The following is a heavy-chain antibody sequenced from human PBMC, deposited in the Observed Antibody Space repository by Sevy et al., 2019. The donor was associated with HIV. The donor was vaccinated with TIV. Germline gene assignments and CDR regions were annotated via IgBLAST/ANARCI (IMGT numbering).Heavy chain of an antibody. D-gene: IGHD2-21*01. CDR2: INPAGSEQ. CDR3: LGIVVVLVSPTTRDYHDYYDY. J-gene: IGHJ4*02. CDR1: GFSFSTYW. Sequence: GGSLRLSCAASGFSFSTYWMSWVRQAPGKGLEWVANINPAGSEQYYVDSLKGRFTTSRDNAKNSLYLQMSSLRAEDTAMYYCLGIVVVLVSPTTRDYHDYYDYWGQGTLVTVSS. V-gene: IGHV3-7*01.